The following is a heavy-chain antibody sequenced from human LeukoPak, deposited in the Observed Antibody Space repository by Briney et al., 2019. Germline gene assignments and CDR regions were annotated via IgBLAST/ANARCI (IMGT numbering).Heavy chain of an antibody. D-gene: IGHD3-22*01. CDR1: GFTFDDYA. J-gene: IGHJ4*02. Sequence: GGSLRLSCAASGFTFDDYAVHWVRQAPGKGLEWVSGISWNSGSIGYADSVKGRFTISRDNAKNSLYLQMNSLRAEDTALYYCAKDPYYYDSSGYLDYWGQGTLVTVSS. CDR3: AKDPYYYDSSGYLDY. V-gene: IGHV3-9*01. CDR2: ISWNSGSI.